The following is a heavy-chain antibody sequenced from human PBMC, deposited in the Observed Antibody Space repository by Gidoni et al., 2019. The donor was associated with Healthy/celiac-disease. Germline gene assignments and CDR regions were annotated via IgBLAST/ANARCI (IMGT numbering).Heavy chain of an antibody. J-gene: IGHJ4*02. Sequence: QVQLQESGPGLVKPSETLSLTCTVSGGSISSYYWSWIRQPPGKGLEWIGYIYYSGSTNYNPSLKSRVTISVDTSKNQFSLKLSSVTAADTAVYYCARCGGDCSLVDFDYWGQGTLVTVSS. CDR2: IYYSGST. CDR3: ARCGGDCSLVDFDY. CDR1: GGSISSYY. V-gene: IGHV4-59*01. D-gene: IGHD2-21*02.